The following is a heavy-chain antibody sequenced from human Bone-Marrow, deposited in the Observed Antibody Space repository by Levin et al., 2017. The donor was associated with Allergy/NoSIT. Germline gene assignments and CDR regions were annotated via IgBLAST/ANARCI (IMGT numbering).Heavy chain of an antibody. V-gene: IGHV3-30*18. CDR1: GFTFSSYG. CDR2: ISYDGSNK. CDR3: AKDGPFTIFGVVIGADYYDGMDG. J-gene: IGHJ6*02. D-gene: IGHD3-3*01. Sequence: GGSLRLSCAASGFTFSSYGMHWVRQAPGKGLEWVAVISYDGSNKYYADSVKGRFTISRDNSKNTLYLQMNSLRAEDTAVYYCAKDGPFTIFGVVIGADYYDGMDGWGQGTTVTVSS.